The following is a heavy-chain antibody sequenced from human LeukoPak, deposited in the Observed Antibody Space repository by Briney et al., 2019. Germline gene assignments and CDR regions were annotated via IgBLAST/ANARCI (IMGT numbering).Heavy chain of an antibody. D-gene: IGHD3-16*01. CDR2: IYSGDNT. CDR1: GFTVSNNY. V-gene: IGHV3-66*02. CDR3: AGRRVLDASFDY. Sequence: GGSLRLSCAASGFTVSNNYMSWVRQAPGKGLEWVSVIYSGDNTYYVESVKGRFTISRDNSKNTLFLQMNRLRAEDTAVFYCAGRRVLDASFDYWGQGTLVTVSS. J-gene: IGHJ4*02.